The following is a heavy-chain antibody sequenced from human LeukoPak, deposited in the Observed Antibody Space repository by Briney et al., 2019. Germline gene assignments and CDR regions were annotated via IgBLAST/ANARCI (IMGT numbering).Heavy chain of an antibody. Sequence: SETLSLTCTVSGGSMNNYYWSWIRQAPGKGLEWIGYISDSGSTNYNPSLRSRVTISVDASKNQFSLKLSSVTAADTALYYCARYDYGDCWFDPWGQGTLVTVSS. CDR2: ISDSGST. V-gene: IGHV4-59*01. J-gene: IGHJ5*02. D-gene: IGHD4-17*01. CDR1: GGSMNNYY. CDR3: ARYDYGDCWFDP.